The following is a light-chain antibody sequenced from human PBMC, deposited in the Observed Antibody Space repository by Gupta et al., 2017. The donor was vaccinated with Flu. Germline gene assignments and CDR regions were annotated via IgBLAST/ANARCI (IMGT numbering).Light chain of an antibody. V-gene: IGKV3-20*01. CDR1: QTVTSNY. CDR2: GAS. Sequence: GERATLSCRASQTVTSNYLAWYQQKPGQAPRLLISGASSGATGIPDRFGGSGSATDFTLTISRLEPEDFAVYYCQQYASSIGFGHGTTVEIK. CDR3: QQYASSIG. J-gene: IGKJ3*01.